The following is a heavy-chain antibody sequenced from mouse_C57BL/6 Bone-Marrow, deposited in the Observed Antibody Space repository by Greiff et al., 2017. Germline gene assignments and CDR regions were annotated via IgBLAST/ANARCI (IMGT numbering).Heavy chain of an antibody. J-gene: IGHJ3*01. CDR2: ISYDGSN. V-gene: IGHV3-6*01. CDR3: ARGYYGSSSWFAY. CDR1: GYSITSGYY. D-gene: IGHD1-1*01. Sequence: DVQLQESGPGLVKPSQSLSLTCSVTGYSITSGYYWNWIRQFPGNKLEWMGYISYDGSNNYNPSLKNRISITRDTSKNQFFLKLNSVTTEDTATYYCARGYYGSSSWFAYWGQGTLVTVSA.